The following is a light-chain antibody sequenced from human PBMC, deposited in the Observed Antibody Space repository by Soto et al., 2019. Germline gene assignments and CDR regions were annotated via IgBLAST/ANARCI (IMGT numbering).Light chain of an antibody. J-gene: IGKJ1*01. Sequence: EIVLTQSPASMSLSPGERATLSCRASHDVGKNLAWYQQRPGQAPRLLLYYASTRAAGVPARFSGSGSVTEFTLIISGLQSEDFAVYYCQQCNSWPRTFGQGTKVEVK. V-gene: IGKV3-15*01. CDR2: YAS. CDR1: HDVGKN. CDR3: QQCNSWPRT.